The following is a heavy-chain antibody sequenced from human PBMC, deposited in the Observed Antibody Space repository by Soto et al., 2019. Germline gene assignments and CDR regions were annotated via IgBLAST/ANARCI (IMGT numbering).Heavy chain of an antibody. CDR2: ISYDGSQK. CDR3: VKEMAGSYYSAYHFDY. CDR1: GFTFSSYG. J-gene: IGHJ4*02. Sequence: QVQLVESGGGVVQPGKSLSLSCVASGFTFSSYGMHWVRQAPGKGLEWVALISYDGSQKYFGVSVKGRFTISRDNSKNTLYLEMNSLRGDDTALHYCVKEMAGSYYSAYHFDYWGQGTQVTVSS. D-gene: IGHD1-26*01. V-gene: IGHV3-30*18.